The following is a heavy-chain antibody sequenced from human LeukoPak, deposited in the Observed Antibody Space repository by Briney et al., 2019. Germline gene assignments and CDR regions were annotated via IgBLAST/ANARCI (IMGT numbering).Heavy chain of an antibody. Sequence: ASVKVFCKASGYTFTSYAMNWVRQAPGQGLEWMGWINTNTGKPTYAQGFTGRFVSSLDSSVSTAYLQTNSLNAEGTAVYYCARAASLDYWGQGTLVTVSS. J-gene: IGHJ4*02. V-gene: IGHV7-4-1*02. D-gene: IGHD2-2*01. CDR1: GYTFTSYA. CDR3: ARAASLDY. CDR2: INTNTGKP.